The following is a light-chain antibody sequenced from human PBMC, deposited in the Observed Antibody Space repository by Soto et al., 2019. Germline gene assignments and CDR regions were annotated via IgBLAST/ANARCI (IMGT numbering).Light chain of an antibody. CDR2: GAS. J-gene: IGKJ1*01. V-gene: IGKV3-20*01. Sequence: IVLTPSPGTLSLSPGERAPPYCGASQSVSSYLAWYQQKPGQAPRLLIYGASSRATGIPDRFSGSGSGTDFTLTISRLEPEDFAVYYCQQYGSSPWTFGQGTKVDI. CDR3: QQYGSSPWT. CDR1: QSVSSY.